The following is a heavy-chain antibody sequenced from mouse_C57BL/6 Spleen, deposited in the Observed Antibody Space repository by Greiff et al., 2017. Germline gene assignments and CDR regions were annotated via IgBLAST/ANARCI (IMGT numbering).Heavy chain of an antibody. CDR1: GYAFSSYW. V-gene: IGHV1-80*01. Sequence: VQLQQSGAELVKPGASVTISCKASGYAFSSYWMNWVKQRPGKGLEWIGQIYPGDGDTNYNGKFKGKDTLTADKSSSTAYMQLSRLTSEDSAVYFCARKEGYDYDVDAMDYWGQGTSVTVSS. CDR3: ARKEGYDYDVDAMDY. CDR2: IYPGDGDT. J-gene: IGHJ4*01. D-gene: IGHD2-4*01.